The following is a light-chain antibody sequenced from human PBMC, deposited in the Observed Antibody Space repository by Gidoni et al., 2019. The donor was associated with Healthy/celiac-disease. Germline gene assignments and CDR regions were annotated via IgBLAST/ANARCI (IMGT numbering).Light chain of an antibody. CDR2: DAS. V-gene: IGKV3-11*01. CDR3: QQRSNWPPEYT. Sequence: EIVLTQSPATLSLSPGESATLSCRASQSVSSYLAWYQQKPGQAPRLLIYDASNRATGIPARFSGSGSGTDFTLTISSLEPEAFAVYYCQQRSNWPPEYTFGQGTKLEIK. J-gene: IGKJ2*01. CDR1: QSVSSY.